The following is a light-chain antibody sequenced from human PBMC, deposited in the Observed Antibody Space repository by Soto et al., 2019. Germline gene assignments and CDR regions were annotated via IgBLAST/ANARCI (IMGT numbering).Light chain of an antibody. CDR2: DAS. CDR1: QDISNY. CDR3: QQYDNLPIT. Sequence: DIQMTQSPATRSASVGDGGTITCRASQDISNYLNWYQQKPGKAPKLLIYDASNLETGVPSRFSGSGSGTDFTFTISSLQPEDIATYYCQQYDNLPITFGQGTRLEIK. J-gene: IGKJ5*01. V-gene: IGKV1-33*01.